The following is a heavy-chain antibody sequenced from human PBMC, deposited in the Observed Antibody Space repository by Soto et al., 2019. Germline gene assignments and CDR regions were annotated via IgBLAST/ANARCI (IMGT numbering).Heavy chain of an antibody. CDR1: GDSISNGYYT. CDR2: IYNSVNT. D-gene: IGHD3-10*01. J-gene: IGHJ4*02. V-gene: IGHV4-30-4*01. CDR3: ARGPSGDKFDY. Sequence: QVQLQESGPGLVEPSQILSLACTVSGDSISNGYYTWSWIRQPPGKDLEWIGHIYNSVNTYSNPSLKSRVTISADTSKNQFSLKLSSVTAAGTAVYYCARGPSGDKFDYWGQGTLVTVSS.